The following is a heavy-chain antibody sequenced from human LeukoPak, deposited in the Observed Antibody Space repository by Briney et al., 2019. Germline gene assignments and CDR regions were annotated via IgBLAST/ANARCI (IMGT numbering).Heavy chain of an antibody. Sequence: GGSLRLSCAASGFIFSSNSMNWVRQAPGKGLEWVSYISSSSTIYYADSVKGRFTISRDNAKNSLYLQMNSLRAEDTAVYYCARPAAAAGTLFPYYYMDVWGKGTTVTVSS. J-gene: IGHJ6*03. D-gene: IGHD6-13*01. V-gene: IGHV3-48*01. CDR3: ARPAAAAGTLFPYYYMDV. CDR1: GFIFSSNS. CDR2: ISSSSTI.